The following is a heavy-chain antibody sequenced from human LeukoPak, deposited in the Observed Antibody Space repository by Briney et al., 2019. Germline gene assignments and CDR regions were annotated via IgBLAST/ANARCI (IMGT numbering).Heavy chain of an antibody. Sequence: PGGSLRLSCAASGFTFSSYGMHWVRQAPGKGLEWVAVISYDGSNKYYADSVKGRFTISRDNSKNTLYLQMNSLRAEDTAVYYCAKPYYYGSGSQKYYFDYWGQGTLVTVSS. D-gene: IGHD3-10*01. J-gene: IGHJ4*02. CDR3: AKPYYYGSGSQKYYFDY. CDR1: GFTFSSYG. CDR2: ISYDGSNK. V-gene: IGHV3-30*18.